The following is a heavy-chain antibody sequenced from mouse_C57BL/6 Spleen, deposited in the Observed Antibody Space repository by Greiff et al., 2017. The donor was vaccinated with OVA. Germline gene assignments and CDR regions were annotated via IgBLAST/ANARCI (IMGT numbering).Heavy chain of an antibody. V-gene: IGHV5-4*01. CDR1: GFTFSSYA. Sequence: EVQLVESGGGLVKPGGSLKLSCAASGFTFSSYALSWVRQTPEKRLAWVAPISNGGSSPYDPYNGKGRFTIARDNAKNNLYLQMRHLKSEDTAMYYCARDRGIVTTYYFDYWGQGTTLTVSS. CDR3: ARDRGIVTTYYFDY. CDR2: ISNGGSSP. D-gene: IGHD2-5*01. J-gene: IGHJ2*01.